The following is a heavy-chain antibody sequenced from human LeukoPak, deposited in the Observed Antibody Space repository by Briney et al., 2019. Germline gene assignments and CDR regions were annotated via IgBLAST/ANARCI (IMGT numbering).Heavy chain of an antibody. CDR2: IYHSGST. J-gene: IGHJ1*01. CDR1: GGSISSSSYY. CDR3: ARAQYYDSWSGYGREFQH. D-gene: IGHD3-3*01. V-gene: IGHV4-39*07. Sequence: SETLSLTCTVSGGSISSSSYYWGWIRQPPGKGLEWIGYIYHSGSTYYNPSLKSRVTISVDTSKNQFSLNLSSVTAADTAVYYCARAQYYDSWSGYGREFQHWGQGTLVTVSS.